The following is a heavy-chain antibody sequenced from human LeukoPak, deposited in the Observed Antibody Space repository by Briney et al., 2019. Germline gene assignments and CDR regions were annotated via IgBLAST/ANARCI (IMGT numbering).Heavy chain of an antibody. D-gene: IGHD1-1*01. J-gene: IGHJ3*02. CDR3: ATYNTYASFHI. CDR2: IKSRSDGGAT. CDR1: GFTFTNAW. Sequence: PGGSLRLSCAASGFTFTNAWMSWVRQAPGKGLEWIGLIKSRSDGGATEYPAPVKGRFTISRDDSRNTLYLQMNSLETEDTAVYYCATYNTYASFHIWGQGTMVTVSS. V-gene: IGHV3-15*01.